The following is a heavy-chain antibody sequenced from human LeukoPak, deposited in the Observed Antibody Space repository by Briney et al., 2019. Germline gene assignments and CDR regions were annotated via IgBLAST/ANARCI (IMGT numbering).Heavy chain of an antibody. Sequence: GGSLRLSCRASGFTFSTYWMSWVRQAPGKGLEWVANTKKDGSEKYYVDSVKGRFTISRDNAKNSLYLQMNSLRVEDTAVYYCVREGYFVFDFWGQGALVTVSS. V-gene: IGHV3-7*01. CDR1: GFTFSTYW. D-gene: IGHD2-21*01. CDR2: TKKDGSEK. J-gene: IGHJ4*02. CDR3: VREGYFVFDF.